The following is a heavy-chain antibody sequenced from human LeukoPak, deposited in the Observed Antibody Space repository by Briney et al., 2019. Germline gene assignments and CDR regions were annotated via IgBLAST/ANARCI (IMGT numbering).Heavy chain of an antibody. J-gene: IGHJ6*02. CDR2: INPNRGGT. Sequence: ASVKVSCKASGYTFTGYYMHWVRQAPGQGVEWMGWINPNRGGTNYAQKFQGRVTMTRDTSISTAYMELSRLRSDDTAAYYCAIVYGMDVWGQGTTVTVSS. CDR1: GYTFTGYY. V-gene: IGHV1-2*02. CDR3: AIVYGMDV.